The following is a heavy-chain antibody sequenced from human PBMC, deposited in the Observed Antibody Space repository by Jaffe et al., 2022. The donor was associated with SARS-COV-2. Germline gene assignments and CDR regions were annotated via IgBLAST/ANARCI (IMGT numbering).Heavy chain of an antibody. CDR3: AKASRVEAAEDY. CDR2: ISSTGLIT. V-gene: IGHV3-23*01. J-gene: IGHJ4*02. CDR1: GFSFSSYA. D-gene: IGHD6-13*01. Sequence: EVQLLESGGGLVQPGGSLRLSCAGSGFSFSSYAMSWVRQAPGKGLEWVSIISSTGLITYYADSVKGRFTISRDNSQNRLYLQMKSLRAEDTAVYYCAKASRVEAAEDYWGQGNLVTVSS.